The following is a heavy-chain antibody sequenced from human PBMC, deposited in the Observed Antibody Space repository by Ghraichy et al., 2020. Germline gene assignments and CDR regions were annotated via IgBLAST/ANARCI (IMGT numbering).Heavy chain of an antibody. J-gene: IGHJ3*02. V-gene: IGHV4-59*08. Sequence: SETLSLTCTVSGGSISSYYWSWIRQPPGKGLEWIGYIYYSGNTNYNPSLKSRVTISVDTSKNQFSLKLSSGTAADTAVYYCARRALLDISGHDAFDIWGQGTMVTVSS. CDR3: ARRALLDISGHDAFDI. CDR2: IYYSGNT. D-gene: IGHD3-3*02. CDR1: GGSISSYY.